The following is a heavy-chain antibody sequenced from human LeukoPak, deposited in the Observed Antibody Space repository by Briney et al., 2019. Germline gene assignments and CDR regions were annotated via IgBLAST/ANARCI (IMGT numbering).Heavy chain of an antibody. Sequence: ASVKVSCKASGYTFTSYGISWVGQAPGQGLEWMGWISAYNGNTHYAQKLQGRVTMTADTSTSTAYMELRSLRSDDTAVYYCAGGSGSYPNWFDPWGQGTLVTVSS. D-gene: IGHD3-10*01. CDR1: GYTFTSYG. CDR2: ISAYNGNT. V-gene: IGHV1-18*04. J-gene: IGHJ5*02. CDR3: AGGSGSYPNWFDP.